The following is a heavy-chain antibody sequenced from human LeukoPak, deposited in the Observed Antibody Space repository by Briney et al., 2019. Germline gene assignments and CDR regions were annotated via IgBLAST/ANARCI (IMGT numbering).Heavy chain of an antibody. CDR1: GGSISSYY. CDR2: IYYSGNT. J-gene: IGHJ4*02. V-gene: IGHV4-59*08. CDR3: ARCIRSYYFDY. Sequence: SETLSLTCTVSGGSISSYYWSWIRQPPGKGLEWIGYIYYSGNTNYNPSLKSRVTISVDTSKDQFSLKLSSVTAADTAVYYCARCIRSYYFDYWGQGTLVPVSS. D-gene: IGHD2-8*01.